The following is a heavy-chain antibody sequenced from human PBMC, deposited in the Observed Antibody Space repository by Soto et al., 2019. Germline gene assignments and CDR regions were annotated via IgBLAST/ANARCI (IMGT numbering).Heavy chain of an antibody. D-gene: IGHD2-15*01. CDR2: VNPSGGSA. V-gene: IGHV1-46*01. Sequence: ASVKVSCKTSGYIFTAYSMHWVRQAPGQGLEWMGVVNPSGGSAHYAQSFEGGVTLTRDTSTSTFYMELSSLRSEDTAVYYCAREENCRAGTCYSEYFHHWGQGTLVTVSS. J-gene: IGHJ1*01. CDR3: AREENCRAGTCYSEYFHH. CDR1: GYIFTAYS.